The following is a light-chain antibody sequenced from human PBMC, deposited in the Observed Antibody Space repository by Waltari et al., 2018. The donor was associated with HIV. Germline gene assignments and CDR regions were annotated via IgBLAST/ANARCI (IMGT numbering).Light chain of an antibody. J-gene: IGLJ3*02. CDR3: SSYAANNDIL. CDR1: SSDSGGYRF. Sequence: QSALTQPPSASGSPGPSVTIPCTGSSSDSGGYRFVSWYQQHPGKAPKLMIYEVSKRPSGVPDRFSGSKSGNTASLTVSGLQAEDEADYFCSSYAANNDILFGGGTKLTVL. CDR2: EVS. V-gene: IGLV2-8*01.